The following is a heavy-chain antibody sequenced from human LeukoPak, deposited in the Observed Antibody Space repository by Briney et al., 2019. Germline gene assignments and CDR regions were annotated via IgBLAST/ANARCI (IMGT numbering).Heavy chain of an antibody. D-gene: IGHD3-3*01. CDR2: IKQDGSEK. J-gene: IGHJ4*02. V-gene: IGHV3-7*01. CDR1: GFTFSNYT. Sequence: PGGSLRLSCAASGFTFSNYTMNWVRQAPGKGLEWVANIKQDGSEKYYVDSVKGRFTISRDNAKNSLYLQMNSLRAEDTAVYYCATSDRYYDFWSGYHPTRFDYWGQGTLVTVSS. CDR3: ATSDRYYDFWSGYHPTRFDY.